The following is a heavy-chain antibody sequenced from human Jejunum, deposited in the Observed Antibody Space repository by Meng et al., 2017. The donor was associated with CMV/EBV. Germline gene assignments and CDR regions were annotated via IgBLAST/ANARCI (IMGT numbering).Heavy chain of an antibody. CDR1: GYTFTDYS. V-gene: IGHV1-18*01. D-gene: IGHD4-11*01. CDR2: ISTYNGHA. J-gene: IGHJ4*02. CDR3: ARDLDDYSNFMNY. Sequence: QFKAGQFGTKGKKPGDSLKLSCKTSGYTFTDYSLNWVRQAPGQGLEWMGWISTYNGHANYAQKFQGRVTMTTDTSSSTTYMELRSLKSDDTAIYYCARDLDDYSNFMNYWGQGTLVTVSS.